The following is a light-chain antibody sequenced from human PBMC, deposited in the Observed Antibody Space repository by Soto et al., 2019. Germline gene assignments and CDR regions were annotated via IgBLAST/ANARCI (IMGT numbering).Light chain of an antibody. V-gene: IGKV1-6*01. J-gene: IGKJ4*01. Sequence: IQMTQSPSSLSASVGDRVTITCRASQSISSYLNWYQQKPGKAPKLLIYAASSLQSGVPSRFSGSGSGTDFTLTISSLQPEDFATYFCLQDYNYPLTFGGGTKVDIK. CDR1: QSISSY. CDR3: LQDYNYPLT. CDR2: AAS.